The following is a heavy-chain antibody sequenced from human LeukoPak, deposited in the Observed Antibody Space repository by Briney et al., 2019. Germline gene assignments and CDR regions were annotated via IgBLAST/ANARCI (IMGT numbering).Heavy chain of an antibody. CDR3: ARGRGWVDH. CDR1: GFTFSSYE. CDR2: IHQDGSVT. V-gene: IGHV3-7*01. J-gene: IGHJ4*02. Sequence: GGSLRLSCAASGFTFSSYEMNWVRQTPGKGLEWVGNIHQDGSVTNYVDAVKGRFTISRDNARNSVFLQLNSLRAEDTALYYCARGRGWVDHWGQGTLVTVSS. D-gene: IGHD3-16*01.